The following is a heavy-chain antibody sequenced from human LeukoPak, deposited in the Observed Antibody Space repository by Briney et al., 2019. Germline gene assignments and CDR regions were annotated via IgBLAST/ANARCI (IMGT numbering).Heavy chain of an antibody. J-gene: IGHJ6*04. D-gene: IGHD5-24*01. CDR1: GGSISSGGYY. CDR2: IYSSGST. Sequence: SQTLSLTCTVSGGSISSGGYYWTWIRQPAGKGLEWIGRIYSSGSTNYNPSLKSRVTMSVDTSKNQFSLKVSSVTAADTAVYYCARVEGSRLDVWGKGTTVTVSS. CDR3: ARVEGSRLDV. V-gene: IGHV4-61*02.